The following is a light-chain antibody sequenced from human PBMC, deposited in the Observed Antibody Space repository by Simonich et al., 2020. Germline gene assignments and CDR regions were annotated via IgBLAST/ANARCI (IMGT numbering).Light chain of an antibody. CDR3: SSYTSSSTYV. J-gene: IGLJ1*01. Sequence: QSALTKPASVSGSPGQSITISCTGTSSDVCGFNYVSWYQQHPGKAPKLLLYDVSKRPSGVSNRFSGSKSGNTASLTISGLQAEDEADYYCSSYTSSSTYVFGTGTKVTVL. V-gene: IGLV2-14*01. CDR2: DVS. CDR1: SSDVCGFNY.